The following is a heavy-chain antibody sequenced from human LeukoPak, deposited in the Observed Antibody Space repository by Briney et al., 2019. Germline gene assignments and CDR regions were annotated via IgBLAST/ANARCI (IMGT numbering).Heavy chain of an antibody. D-gene: IGHD2-15*01. J-gene: IGHJ4*02. CDR3: VKNGPWSLEY. V-gene: IGHV4-4*02. Sequence: SETLSLTCGVSGDSVSSANWWSWVRQPPGQGLEWIGEIYQGVTATYNPSFNSRVRISVDKSRNQLSLRLNSVTAADTAVYYCVKNGPWSLEYWGQGSLVAVSS. CDR2: IYQGVTA. CDR1: GDSVSSANW.